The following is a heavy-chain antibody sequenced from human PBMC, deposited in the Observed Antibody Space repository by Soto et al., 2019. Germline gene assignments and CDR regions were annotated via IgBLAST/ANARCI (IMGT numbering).Heavy chain of an antibody. J-gene: IGHJ6*02. CDR1: GFTFSSYA. CDR3: AQGGRTSRRPPYYRMDV. Sequence: EVQLLESGGGLVQPGGSLRLSCAASGFTFSSYAMSWVRQAPGKGLEWVSAISGSGGSTYYAASVKGRFTISRDNSQNTLYLQMNSLRAEDTAVYSCAQGGRTSRRPPYYRMDVWGQGTTVTVSS. V-gene: IGHV3-23*01. CDR2: ISGSGGST. D-gene: IGHD2-2*01.